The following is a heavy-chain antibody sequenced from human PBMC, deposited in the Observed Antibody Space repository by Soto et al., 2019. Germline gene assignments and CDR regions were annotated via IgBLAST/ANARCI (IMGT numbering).Heavy chain of an antibody. V-gene: IGHV4-34*01. CDR3: ARGSYITMVRGVPLYYGMDV. D-gene: IGHD3-10*01. Sequence: SETLSLTCAVYGGSFSGYYWSWIRQLPGKGLEWIGEINHSGSTNYNPSLMSRVTISVDTSKNQFSLKLSSVTAADTAVYYCARGSYITMVRGVPLYYGMDVWGQGTTVTVSS. CDR1: GGSFSGYY. J-gene: IGHJ6*02. CDR2: INHSGST.